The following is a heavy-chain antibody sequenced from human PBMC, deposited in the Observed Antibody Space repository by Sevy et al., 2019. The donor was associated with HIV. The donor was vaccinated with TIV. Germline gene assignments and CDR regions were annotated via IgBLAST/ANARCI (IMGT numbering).Heavy chain of an antibody. V-gene: IGHV3-7*01. J-gene: IGHJ4*02. CDR3: ARDHSSTSLWKGITRTFTDY. D-gene: IGHD2-2*01. Sequence: GGSLRLSCAASGFSFMPYAMSWVRQAPAKGLEWVANIKQDGSEKYYVDSVKGRFTTSRDNAKNSLYLQMNSLRAEDTAVYYCARDHSSTSLWKGITRTFTDYWGQGTLVTVSS. CDR1: GFSFMPYA. CDR2: IKQDGSEK.